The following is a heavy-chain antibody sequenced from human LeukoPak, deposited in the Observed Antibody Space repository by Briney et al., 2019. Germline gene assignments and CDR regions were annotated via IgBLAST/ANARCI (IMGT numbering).Heavy chain of an antibody. CDR1: GFAFSDYE. D-gene: IGHD2-15*01. J-gene: IGHJ3*02. CDR3: ARDLVVVAAFDI. V-gene: IGHV3-48*03. CDR2: ISSSGSII. Sequence: PGGSLRLSCASSGFAFSDYEMNWVRQAPGKGLEWVSYISSSGSIIYYADSVKGRFTISRDNAKRSLYLQMNSLRAEDTAVYYCARDLVVVAAFDIWGQGTMVTVSS.